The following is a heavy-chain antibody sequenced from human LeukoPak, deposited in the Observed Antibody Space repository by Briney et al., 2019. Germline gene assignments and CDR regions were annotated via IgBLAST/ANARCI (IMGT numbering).Heavy chain of an antibody. D-gene: IGHD6-6*01. CDR2: MNPNSGNT. CDR1: GYTFTSYD. J-gene: IGHJ4*02. Sequence: ASVKVSCKASGYTFTSYDINWVRQATGQGLEWVGWMNPNSGNTGYAQKFQGRVTITTDESTSTAYMELSSLRSEDTAVYYCATARRWSSSPDYWAREPWSPSPQ. CDR3: ATARRWSSSPDY. V-gene: IGHV1-8*01.